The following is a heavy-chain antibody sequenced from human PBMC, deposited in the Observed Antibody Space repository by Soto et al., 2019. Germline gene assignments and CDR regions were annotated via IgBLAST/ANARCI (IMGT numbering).Heavy chain of an antibody. CDR3: ARGGIAAAADGYYFDY. V-gene: IGHV1-69*02. CDR2: IIPILGIA. Sequence: SVKVSCKASGGTFSSYTISWVRQAPGQGLEWMGRIIPILGIANYAQKFQGRVTITADKSTSTAYMELSSLRSEDTAVYYCARGGIAAAADGYYFDYWGQGTLVTVSS. CDR1: GGTFSSYT. J-gene: IGHJ4*02. D-gene: IGHD6-13*01.